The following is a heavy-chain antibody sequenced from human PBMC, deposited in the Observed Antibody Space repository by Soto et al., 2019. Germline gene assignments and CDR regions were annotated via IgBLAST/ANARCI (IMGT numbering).Heavy chain of an antibody. Sequence: QVQLVQSGAEVKKPGASVKVSCKSSGYTFTSYGISWVRQAPGQGLEWMGWISGYNGNTNYAQKLQGRVTMTTDTATSTAYMERRSLRSDDTAVYYCARDEGYTWYGGGWFDPWGQGTLVTVSS. CDR1: GYTFTSYG. V-gene: IGHV1-18*01. D-gene: IGHD1-1*01. CDR3: ARDEGYTWYGGGWFDP. CDR2: ISGYNGNT. J-gene: IGHJ5*02.